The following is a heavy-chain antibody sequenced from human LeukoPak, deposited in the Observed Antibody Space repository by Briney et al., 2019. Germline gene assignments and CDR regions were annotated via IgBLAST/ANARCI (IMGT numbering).Heavy chain of an antibody. J-gene: IGHJ4*02. CDR2: IYYSGST. Sequence: PSETLSLTCTVSGGSISSYYWSWIRQPPGKGLEWIGYIYYSGSTNYNPSLKSRVTISVDTSKNQFSLKLSSVTAADTAVCYCARSYGSGGRFDYWGQGTLVTVSS. V-gene: IGHV4-59*01. D-gene: IGHD3-10*01. CDR3: ARSYGSGGRFDY. CDR1: GGSISSYY.